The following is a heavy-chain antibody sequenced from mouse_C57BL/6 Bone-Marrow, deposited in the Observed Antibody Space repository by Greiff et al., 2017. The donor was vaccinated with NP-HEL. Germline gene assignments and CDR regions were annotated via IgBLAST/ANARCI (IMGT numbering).Heavy chain of an antibody. D-gene: IGHD6-1*01. V-gene: IGHV1-82*01. Sequence: LVESGPELVKPGASVKISCKASGYAFSSSWMNWVKQRPGKGLEWIGRIYPGDGDTNYNGKFKGKATLTADKSSSTAYMQLSSLTSEDSAVYFCARSSPLWFAYWGQGTLVTVSA. CDR3: ARSSPLWFAY. CDR1: GYAFSSSW. J-gene: IGHJ3*01. CDR2: IYPGDGDT.